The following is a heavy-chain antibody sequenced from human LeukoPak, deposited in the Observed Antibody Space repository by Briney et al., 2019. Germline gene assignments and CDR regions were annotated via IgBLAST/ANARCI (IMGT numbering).Heavy chain of an antibody. CDR2: IIPIFGTA. J-gene: IGHJ5*02. V-gene: IGHV1-69*13. Sequence: SVKVSCKASGGTFSSYATSWVRQAPGQGLEWMGGIIPIFGTANYAQKFQGRVTITADESTSTAYMELSSLRSEDTAVYYCARRDQGWFDPWGQGTLVTVSS. CDR1: GGTFSSYA. CDR3: ARRDQGWFDP.